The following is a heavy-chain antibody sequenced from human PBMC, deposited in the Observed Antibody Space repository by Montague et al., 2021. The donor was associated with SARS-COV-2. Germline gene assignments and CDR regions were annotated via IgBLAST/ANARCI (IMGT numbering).Heavy chain of an antibody. CDR3: ARHRNYGDHSLDNWFHP. D-gene: IGHD4-17*01. CDR2: IYNSGTT. V-gene: IGHV4-39*01. Sequence: SETLSLTCTVSGDSTSCPNCYWGWIRQAPGEGLDWIGTIYNSGTTYYNPSLKSRLTISIGTSKNQFSLKLTSVTAADTAVYYCARHRNYGDHSLDNWFHPWGQGTLVTVSS. CDR1: GDSTSCPNCY. J-gene: IGHJ5*02.